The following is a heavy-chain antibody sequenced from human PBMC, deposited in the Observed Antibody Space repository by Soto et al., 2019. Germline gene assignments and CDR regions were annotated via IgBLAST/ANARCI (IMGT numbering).Heavy chain of an antibody. CDR1: GGSISGSY. V-gene: IGHV4-59*06. D-gene: IGHD1-1*01. CDR2: IYYTGNT. CDR3: ASGHDAYKVRY. J-gene: IGHJ4*02. Sequence: SETLSLTCTVSGGSISGSYWTWIRQLPGKGLEWIGYIYYTGNTYYNPSLKSRPTISIDTSENQFSLKLTSVTAADTAVYFCASGHDAYKVRYWGQGTLVTVSS.